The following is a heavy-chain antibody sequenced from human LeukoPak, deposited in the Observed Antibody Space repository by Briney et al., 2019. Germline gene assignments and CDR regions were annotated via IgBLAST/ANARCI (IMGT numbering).Heavy chain of an antibody. J-gene: IGHJ3*02. D-gene: IGHD4-17*01. CDR3: ARGDHDYGDNGAFAFDI. CDR2: IYYSGST. Sequence: SETLSLTCTVSGGSISSGGYYWSWIRQHPGKGLEWIGYIYYSGSTYYNPSLKSRVTISVDTSKNQFSLKLSSVTAADTAVYYCARGDHDYGDNGAFAFDIWGQGTMVTVSS. V-gene: IGHV4-31*03. CDR1: GGSISSGGYY.